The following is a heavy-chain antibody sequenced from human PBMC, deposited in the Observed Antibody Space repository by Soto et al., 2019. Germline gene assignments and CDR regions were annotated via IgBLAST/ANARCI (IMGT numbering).Heavy chain of an antibody. J-gene: IGHJ3*01. D-gene: IGHD2-15*01. CDR1: GFTFSGSA. V-gene: IGHV3-73*01. CDR2: IRSKANSYAT. CDR3: TVTSALYCSGGSCYSD. Sequence: GGSLRLSCAASGFTFSGSAMHWVRQASGKGLEWVGRIRSKANSYATAYAASVKGRFTISRDDSKNTAYLQMNSLKTEDTALYYCTVTSALYCSGGSCYSDWGQGTMVTVSS.